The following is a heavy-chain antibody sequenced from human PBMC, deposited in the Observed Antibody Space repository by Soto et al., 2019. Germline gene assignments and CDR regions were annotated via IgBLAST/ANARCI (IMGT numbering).Heavy chain of an antibody. V-gene: IGHV1-69*06. J-gene: IGHJ4*02. CDR2: IIPIFGTP. D-gene: IGHD2-2*01. CDR1: GGTFNNYV. CDR3: AGRCDGTNCLAHFDY. Sequence: SVKVSCKASGGTFNNYVINWVRQTPGQGLEWMAGIIPIFGTPNYAQKFQGRVTITADKSTSTAYMELNSLRSEDTAVYYCAGRCDGTNCLAHFDYWGQGTLDTVSS.